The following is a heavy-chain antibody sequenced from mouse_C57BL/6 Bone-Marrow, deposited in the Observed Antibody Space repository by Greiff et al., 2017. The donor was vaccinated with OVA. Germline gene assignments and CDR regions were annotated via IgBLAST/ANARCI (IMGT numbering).Heavy chain of an antibody. CDR1: GFSLTSYG. CDR2: IWSGGST. Sequence: QVQLQQSGPGLVQPSQSLSITCTVSGFSLTSYGVHWVRQSPGKGLEWLGVIWSGGSTDYYPAFISRLSISKDNSTSQVFFKMNSLQADDTAIYYCARTSMDYWGQGTSVTVSS. CDR3: ARTSMDY. J-gene: IGHJ4*01. V-gene: IGHV2-2*01.